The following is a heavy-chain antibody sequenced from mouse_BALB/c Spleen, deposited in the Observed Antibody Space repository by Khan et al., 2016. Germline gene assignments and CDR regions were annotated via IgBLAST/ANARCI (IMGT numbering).Heavy chain of an antibody. V-gene: IGHV9-2-1*01. CDR2: INTETGEQ. CDR1: GYTFTDYS. J-gene: IGHJ4*01. CDR3: ARRDAMDY. Sequence: QIQLVQSGPELKKPGETVKISCKASGYTFTDYSMHWVKQAPGKGLKWMGWINTETGEQTYADDFKVRFAFSLETSARTDYLQINNLKMEDEATYFCARRDAMDYWGQGTSVTVSS.